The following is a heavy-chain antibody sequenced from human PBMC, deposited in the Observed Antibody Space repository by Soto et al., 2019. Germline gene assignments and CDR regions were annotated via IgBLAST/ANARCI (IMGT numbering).Heavy chain of an antibody. CDR2: MNPNSGNT. CDR3: ARGIYCSGGSCYYYYMDV. J-gene: IGHJ6*03. CDR1: GYTFTSYD. D-gene: IGHD2-15*01. Sequence: ASVKVSCKASGYTFTSYDINWVRQATGQGLEWMGWMNPNSGNTGYAQKFQGRVTMTRNTSISTAYMELSSLRSEDTAVYYCARGIYCSGGSCYYYYMDVWGKGTTVTVSS. V-gene: IGHV1-8*01.